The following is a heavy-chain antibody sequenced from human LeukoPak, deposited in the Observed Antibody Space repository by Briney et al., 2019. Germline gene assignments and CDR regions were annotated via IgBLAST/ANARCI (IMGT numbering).Heavy chain of an antibody. V-gene: IGHV4-30-2*01. CDR2: IYHSGST. Sequence: SQTLSLTCAVSGGSISSGGYSWSWIRQPPGKGLEWIGYIYHSGSTYYNPSLKSRVTISVDRSKNQFSLKLSSVTAADTAVYYCVRGPGWLSPPYFDYWGQGTLVTVSS. D-gene: IGHD3-22*01. J-gene: IGHJ4*02. CDR1: GGSISSGGYS. CDR3: VRGPGWLSPPYFDY.